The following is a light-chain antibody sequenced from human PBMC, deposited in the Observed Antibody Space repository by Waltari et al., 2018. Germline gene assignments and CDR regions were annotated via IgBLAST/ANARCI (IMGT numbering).Light chain of an antibody. CDR3: QQYGNSPRT. Sequence: EIVLTQSPGTLSLSPGERATLSCRASQSFSSNYLAWYQQTPGRAPRLRIYGASSRATGIPDRFSGSGSGTDFTLAISRLEPEDFAEYYCQQYGNSPRTFGQGTKVEVK. V-gene: IGKV3-20*01. CDR2: GAS. J-gene: IGKJ1*01. CDR1: QSFSSNY.